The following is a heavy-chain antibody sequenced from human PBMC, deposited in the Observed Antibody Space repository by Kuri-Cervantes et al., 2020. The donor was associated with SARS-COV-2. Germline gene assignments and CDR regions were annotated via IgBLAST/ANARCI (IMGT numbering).Heavy chain of an antibody. CDR1: GGPFSGYY. CDR2: INHSGST. Sequence: GSLRLSCAVYGGPFSGYYWSWIRQPPGKGLEWIGEINHSGSTNYNPSLKSRVTISVDTSKNQFSLKLSSVTAADTAVYYCARISAVPAAKRTYYFDYWGQGTLVTVSS. D-gene: IGHD2-2*01. V-gene: IGHV4-34*01. J-gene: IGHJ4*02. CDR3: ARISAVPAAKRTYYFDY.